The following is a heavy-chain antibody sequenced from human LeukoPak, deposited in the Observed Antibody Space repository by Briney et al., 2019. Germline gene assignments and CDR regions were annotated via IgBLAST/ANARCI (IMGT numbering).Heavy chain of an antibody. Sequence: ASVKVSCKASGFTFTSYGISWVRQAPGQGLEWMGWISAYNGNTNYAQKLQGRVTMTTDTSTSTAYMELRSLRSDDTAVYYCARDRRIQLWPTGDYWGQGTLVTVSS. D-gene: IGHD5-18*01. J-gene: IGHJ4*02. V-gene: IGHV1-18*01. CDR1: GFTFTSYG. CDR3: ARDRRIQLWPTGDY. CDR2: ISAYNGNT.